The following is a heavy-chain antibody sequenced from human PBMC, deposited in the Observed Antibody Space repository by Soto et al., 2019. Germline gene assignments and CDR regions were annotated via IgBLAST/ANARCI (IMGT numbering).Heavy chain of an antibody. D-gene: IGHD5-12*01. V-gene: IGHV3-53*04. Sequence: EVQLVESGGGLVQPGGSLRLSCAVSGFTVSSNYMSWVRQAPGKGLEWVSVIYSGGXXYXXXXXKGRFTISRHNSKNTXXXXXXSLXXEDTXVYYCAATRLGYWGQGTLVTVSS. J-gene: IGHJ4*02. CDR3: AATRLGY. CDR1: GFTVSSNY. CDR2: IYSGGXX.